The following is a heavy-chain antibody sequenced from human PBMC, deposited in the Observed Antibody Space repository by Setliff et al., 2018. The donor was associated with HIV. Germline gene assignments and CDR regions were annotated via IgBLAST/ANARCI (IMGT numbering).Heavy chain of an antibody. Sequence: PSETLSLTCTVSGGSISSTIYYWGWIRQPPGKGLEWIGSIYYSGSTYYNPSLKSRVTISVDTSKNQFSLKLSSVTAADTAVYYCAKEGQWLEGFFDYWGQGTLVTSPQ. J-gene: IGHJ4*02. V-gene: IGHV4-39*07. CDR1: GGSISSTIYY. CDR2: IYYSGST. D-gene: IGHD6-19*01. CDR3: AKEGQWLEGFFDY.